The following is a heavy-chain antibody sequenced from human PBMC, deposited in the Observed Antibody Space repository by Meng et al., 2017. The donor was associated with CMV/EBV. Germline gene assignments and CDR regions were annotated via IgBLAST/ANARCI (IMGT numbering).Heavy chain of an antibody. V-gene: IGHV4-59*01. CDR3: ATGDNWFDP. D-gene: IGHD3-16*01. CDR1: GGSISSYY. J-gene: IGHJ5*02. CDR2: IYYSVST. Sequence: SETLSLTCTVSGGSISSYYWSWIRQPPGKGLEWIGYIYYSVSTNYNPSLKSRVTISVDTSKNQFSLKLSSVTAVDTAVYYCATGDNWFDPWGQGTLVTVSS.